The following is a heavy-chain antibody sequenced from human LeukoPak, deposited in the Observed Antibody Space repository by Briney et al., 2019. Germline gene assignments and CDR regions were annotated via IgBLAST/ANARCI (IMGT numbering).Heavy chain of an antibody. CDR2: ISAYNGNT. Sequence: GASVKVSCKASGYTFTSYGISWVRQAPGQGLEWMGWISAYNGNTNYAQKLQGRVTMTTDTSTSTAYMELRSLRSDDTAVYYCARSAGYCSSTSCYYYFDYWGQGTLVTVSS. J-gene: IGHJ4*02. CDR3: ARSAGYCSSTSCYYYFDY. D-gene: IGHD2-2*01. CDR1: GYTFTSYG. V-gene: IGHV1-18*01.